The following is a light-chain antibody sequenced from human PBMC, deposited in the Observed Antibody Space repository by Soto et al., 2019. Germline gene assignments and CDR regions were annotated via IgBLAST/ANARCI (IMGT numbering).Light chain of an antibody. CDR1: QPISRY. CDR2: AAA. Sequence: DIQVTQSPSSVSASVGDRVTITCRASQPISRYLAWYQQMPGKAPRLLIYAAATLQSGVPSRFSGSGSGTDFSLTISGRQPEDFATYYCQQAKTFTFGGGTKVELK. CDR3: QQAKTFT. J-gene: IGKJ4*01. V-gene: IGKV1-12*02.